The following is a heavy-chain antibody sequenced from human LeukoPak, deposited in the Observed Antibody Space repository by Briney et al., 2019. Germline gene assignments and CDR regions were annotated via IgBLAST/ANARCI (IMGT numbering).Heavy chain of an antibody. Sequence: GGSLRLSCAASGFTLSHYYMSWVRQAPGKGLEWVSAISGSGDSTYYAGSVKGRFTISRDNSKNTLYLQMNSLRADDTAVYYCSKLGYCSGTNCYYSHYYAMDVWGQGTTVTVSS. J-gene: IGHJ6*02. CDR1: GFTLSHYY. D-gene: IGHD2-2*01. CDR2: ISGSGDST. CDR3: SKLGYCSGTNCYYSHYYAMDV. V-gene: IGHV3-23*01.